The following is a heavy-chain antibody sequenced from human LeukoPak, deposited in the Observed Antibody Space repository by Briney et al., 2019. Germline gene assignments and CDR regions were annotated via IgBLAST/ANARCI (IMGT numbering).Heavy chain of an antibody. CDR2: ISGSGGST. Sequence: PGGSLRLSCAASGFTFSSYAMSWVRQAPGKGLEWVSAISGSGGSTYSADSVKGRFTISRDNAKKSLYLQMNSLRAEDTAVYYCAELGITMIGGVWGKGTTVNISS. V-gene: IGHV3-23*01. CDR3: AELGITMIGGV. J-gene: IGHJ6*04. D-gene: IGHD3-10*02. CDR1: GFTFSSYA.